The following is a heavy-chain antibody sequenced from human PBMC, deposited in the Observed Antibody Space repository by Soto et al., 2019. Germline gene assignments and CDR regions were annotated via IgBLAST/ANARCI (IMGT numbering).Heavy chain of an antibody. CDR1: DGSVSSGRYY. CDR2: IYYSGST. Sequence: VQLQESGPGLVKPSETLSLTCTVSDGSVSSGRYYWSWLRQPPGKGLEWIGYIYYSGSTNYNPTLKSRGTISVDTSKNQFSLKLNSVTDADTAVYYCASYCRGWYDVSYWGQGTLVTVSS. V-gene: IGHV4-61*01. J-gene: IGHJ4*02. D-gene: IGHD6-19*01. CDR3: ASYCRGWYDVSY.